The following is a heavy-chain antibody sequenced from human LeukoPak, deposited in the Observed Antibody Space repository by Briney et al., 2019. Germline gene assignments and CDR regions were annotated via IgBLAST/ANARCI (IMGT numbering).Heavy chain of an antibody. CDR1: EFSFITYW. CDR2: IKQDGSEK. D-gene: IGHD2-15*01. V-gene: IGHV3-7*01. Sequence: SGGSLRLSCAASEFSFITYWMSWVRQAPGKGLEWVANIKQDGSEKYYVDSVKGRFTISRDNAKNSLYLQMNSLRAEDTAVYYCARAGRKSRGVDIVRKKETGYYYYMDVWGKGTTVTVSS. J-gene: IGHJ6*03. CDR3: ARAGRKSRGVDIVRKKETGYYYYMDV.